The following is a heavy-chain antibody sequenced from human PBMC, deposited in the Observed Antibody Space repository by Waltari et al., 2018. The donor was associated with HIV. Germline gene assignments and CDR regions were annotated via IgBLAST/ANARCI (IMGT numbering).Heavy chain of an antibody. D-gene: IGHD3-9*01. Sequence: VHMVESGGGSTTTGGSLRPSWAGSGVCGRNLRHVWVPQVPGKGLVWVARINSDGSTRNYADAVKGRFVISRDNSRNTVYLQLNSVKVEDTAVYFCARASHYIEFSTFDGDYYFDLWGRGTRVAVSS. J-gene: IGHJ4*02. CDR2: INSDGSTR. CDR3: ARASHYIEFSTFDGDYYFDL. CDR1: GVCGRNLR. V-gene: IGHV3-74*01.